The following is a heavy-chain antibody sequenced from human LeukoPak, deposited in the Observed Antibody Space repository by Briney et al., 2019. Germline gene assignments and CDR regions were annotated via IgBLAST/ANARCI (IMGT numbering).Heavy chain of an antibody. CDR2: IKEDGSEK. D-gene: IGHD3-16*01. V-gene: IGHV3-7*01. CDR3: ARQGDDY. J-gene: IGHJ4*01. Sequence: GGPLRLPCVASGYTFSNYWRSWVRQPPGKGLECVANIKEDGSEKYYVDSVKGRFTISRDNAKNSLYLQMNSLRAEDTAVYYCARQGDDYWGHGTLVTVSS. CDR1: GYTFSNYW.